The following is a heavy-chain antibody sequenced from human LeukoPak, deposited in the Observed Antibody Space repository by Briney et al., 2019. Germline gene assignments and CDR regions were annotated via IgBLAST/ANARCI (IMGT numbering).Heavy chain of an antibody. D-gene: IGHD1-26*01. CDR2: INPNSGGT. V-gene: IGHV1-2*06. CDR3: SRDHSGTVAVEGRHYYYMDV. J-gene: IGHJ6*03. Sequence: ASVKVSCKASGYTFTGYYVHWVRQAPGQGLEWMGRINPNSGGTNYAQKFQGRVTMTRDTSSSTVYLELTSLRSEDTAVYYCSRDHSGTVAVEGRHYYYMDVWGKGTTVTVSS. CDR1: GYTFTGYY.